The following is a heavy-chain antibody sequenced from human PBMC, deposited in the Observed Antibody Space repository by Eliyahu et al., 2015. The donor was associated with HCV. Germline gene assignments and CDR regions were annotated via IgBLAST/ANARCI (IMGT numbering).Heavy chain of an antibody. CDR2: ISSSSSTI. CDR3: ARDKDLPPFTNNFDY. V-gene: IGHV3-48*02. Sequence: NWVRQAPGKGLEWVSYISSSSSTIYYADSVKGRFTISRDNAKNSLYLQMNSLRDEDTAVYYCARDKDLPPFTNNFDYWGQGTLVTVSP. J-gene: IGHJ4*02. D-gene: IGHD3-3*01.